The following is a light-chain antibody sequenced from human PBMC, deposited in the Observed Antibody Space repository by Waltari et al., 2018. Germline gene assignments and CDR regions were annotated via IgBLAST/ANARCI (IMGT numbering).Light chain of an antibody. CDR1: SSDVGAYNY. CDR2: DVT. Sequence: QSALAQPASVSGSPGQSITIPCTRASSDVGAYNYVPWYQQLPGKAPKLIIYDVTDRPSGVSNRFSGSKSGNTASLTISGLQADDEADYYCSSYTATATWVFGGGTKLTVL. CDR3: SSYTATATWV. J-gene: IGLJ3*02. V-gene: IGLV2-14*03.